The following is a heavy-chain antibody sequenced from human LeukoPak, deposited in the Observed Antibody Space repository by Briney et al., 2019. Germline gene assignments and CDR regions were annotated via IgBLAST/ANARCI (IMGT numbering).Heavy chain of an antibody. CDR1: GGSISSYY. D-gene: IGHD5-12*01. J-gene: IGHJ4*02. V-gene: IGHV4-59*01. Sequence: SETLSLTCTVSGGSISSYYWSWIRQPPGKGLEWIGYIYYSGSTNYNPSLKSRVTISVDTSKNQFSLKLSSVTAADTAVYYCARAAEWLRLRYFDYWGQGTLVTVSS. CDR2: IYYSGST. CDR3: ARAAEWLRLRYFDY.